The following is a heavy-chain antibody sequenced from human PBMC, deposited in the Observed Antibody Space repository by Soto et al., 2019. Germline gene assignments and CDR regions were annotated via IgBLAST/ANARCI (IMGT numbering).Heavy chain of an antibody. CDR1: GFTVSSNY. J-gene: IGHJ4*02. V-gene: IGHV3-53*01. CDR3: ARSYYDSSGYYYLFDY. Sequence: LRLSCAASGFTVSSNYMSWVRQAPGKGLEWVSVIYSGGSTYYADSVKGRFTISRDNSKNTLYLQMNSLRAEDTAVYYCARSYYDSSGYYYLFDYWGQGTLVTVSS. D-gene: IGHD3-22*01. CDR2: IYSGGST.